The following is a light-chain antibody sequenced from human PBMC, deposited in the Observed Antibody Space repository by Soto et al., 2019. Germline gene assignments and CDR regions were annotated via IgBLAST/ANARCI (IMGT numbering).Light chain of an antibody. CDR1: QSISSY. CDR3: QQYYTYWHM. Sequence: DIQMTQSPSSLSASVGDRVTITCRASQSISSYLNWYQQKPGKAPKLLIYDASNLESGVPSTFSGSGSGTEFTLTISSLQPDDFATYYCQQYYTYWHMFGQGTKWIS. J-gene: IGKJ1*01. CDR2: DAS. V-gene: IGKV1-5*01.